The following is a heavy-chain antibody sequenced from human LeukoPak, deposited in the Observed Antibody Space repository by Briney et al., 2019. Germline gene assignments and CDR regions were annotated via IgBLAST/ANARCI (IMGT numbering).Heavy chain of an antibody. Sequence: PAGSLSLSCAASGFTFRSYAMSWVRQAPGKGLEWVSAISDSGGSTYYADSVKGRFTISRDISKNTLYLQMNSLRAEDTAVYYCARYTYYYDSGSYYYLYYFDYWGKGTLFSVSS. CDR2: ISDSGGST. V-gene: IGHV3-23*01. J-gene: IGHJ4*02. CDR1: GFTFRSYA. D-gene: IGHD3-22*01. CDR3: ARYTYYYDSGSYYYLYYFDY.